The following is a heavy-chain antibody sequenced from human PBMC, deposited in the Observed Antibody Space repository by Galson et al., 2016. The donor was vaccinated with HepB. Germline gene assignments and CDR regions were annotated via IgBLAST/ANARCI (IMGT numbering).Heavy chain of an antibody. D-gene: IGHD6-19*01. V-gene: IGHV3-74*03. CDR1: GFTFRHYW. CDR3: ARDLYGAGGWANVALDI. J-gene: IGHJ4*02. Sequence: SLRLSCAASGFTFRHYWIHWVRQAPGKGLVWVSRINSDGSSTTYADSVKGRFTISRDNAKNTLYLQMNSLRAEDTAVYYCARDLYGAGGWANVALDIWGQGTLLTVSS. CDR2: INSDGSST.